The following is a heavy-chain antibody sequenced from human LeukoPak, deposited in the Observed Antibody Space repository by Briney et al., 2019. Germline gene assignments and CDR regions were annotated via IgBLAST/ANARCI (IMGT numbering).Heavy chain of an antibody. CDR1: GFTFSSYG. Sequence: GGSLRLPCAASGFTFSSYGMHWVRQAPGKGLEWVAVIWYDGSNKYYADSVKGRFTISRDNSKNTLYLQMNSLRAEDTAVYYCASWGIAAAGQKLDYYYYGMDVWGQGTTVTVSS. D-gene: IGHD6-13*01. J-gene: IGHJ6*02. CDR3: ASWGIAAAGQKLDYYYYGMDV. CDR2: IWYDGSNK. V-gene: IGHV3-33*01.